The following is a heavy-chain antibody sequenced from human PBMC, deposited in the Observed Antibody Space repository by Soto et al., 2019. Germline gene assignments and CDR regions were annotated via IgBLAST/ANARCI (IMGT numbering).Heavy chain of an antibody. CDR3: ARAGNWNYGGRGAFDI. V-gene: IGHV1-2*04. J-gene: IGHJ3*02. CDR1: GYTFTVHY. Sequence: ASVKVSCKASGYTFTVHYMHWVRQAPGQGLEWMGWINPNSGGTNYAQKFQGWVTMTRDTSISTAYMELSRLRSDDTAVYYCARAGNWNYGGRGAFDISGQGTMVTVSS. CDR2: INPNSGGT. D-gene: IGHD1-7*01.